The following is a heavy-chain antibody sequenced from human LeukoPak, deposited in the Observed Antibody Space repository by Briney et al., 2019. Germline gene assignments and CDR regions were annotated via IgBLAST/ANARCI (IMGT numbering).Heavy chain of an antibody. CDR3: ATTPYYYGSGADFMDV. CDR1: GYTLTELS. Sequence: GASVKVSCKVSGYTLTELSMHWVRQAPGKGLEWMGGFDPEDGETIYAQKFQGRVTMTEDTSTDTAYMELSSLRSEDTAVYYCATTPYYYGSGADFMDVWGKGTTVTVSS. CDR2: FDPEDGET. J-gene: IGHJ6*04. D-gene: IGHD3-10*01. V-gene: IGHV1-24*01.